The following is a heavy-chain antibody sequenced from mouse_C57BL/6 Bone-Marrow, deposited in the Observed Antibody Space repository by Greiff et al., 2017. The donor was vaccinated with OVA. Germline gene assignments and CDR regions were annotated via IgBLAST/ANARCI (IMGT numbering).Heavy chain of an antibody. V-gene: IGHV1-42*01. J-gene: IGHJ4*01. CDR2: INPSTGGT. Sequence: EVQVVESGPELVKPGASVKISCKASGYSFTGYYMNWVKQSPEKSLEWIGEINPSTGGTTYNQKFKAKATLTVDKSSSTAYMQLKSLTSEDSAVYYCAKGFLYAMDYWGQGTSVTVSS. CDR3: AKGFLYAMDY. CDR1: GYSFTGYY.